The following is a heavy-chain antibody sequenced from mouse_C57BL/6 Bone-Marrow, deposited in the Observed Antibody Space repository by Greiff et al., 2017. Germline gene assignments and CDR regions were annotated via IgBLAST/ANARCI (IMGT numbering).Heavy chain of an antibody. Sequence: QVQLQQPGAELVMPGASVKLSCKASGYPFPSYWMHWVKQRPGQGLEWIGEIDPSDSYTNYNQKFKGKSTLTVDKSSSTAYMQLSSLTSEDSAVYYCARERDYYGSSCAWFAYWGQGTLVTVSA. D-gene: IGHD1-1*01. CDR1: GYPFPSYW. CDR3: ARERDYYGSSCAWFAY. V-gene: IGHV1-69*01. CDR2: IDPSDSYT. J-gene: IGHJ3*01.